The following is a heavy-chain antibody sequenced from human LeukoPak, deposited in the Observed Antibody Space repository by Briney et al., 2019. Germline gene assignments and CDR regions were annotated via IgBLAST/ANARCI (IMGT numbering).Heavy chain of an antibody. V-gene: IGHV3-7*01. J-gene: IGHJ4*02. CDR1: GFTFSSYW. CDR2: IKQDGSEE. CDR3: ARADYYGSGSCDY. Sequence: GGSLRLSCAASGFTFSSYWMSWVRQAPGKGLEWVANIKQDGSEEYYVDSVKGRFTISRDNAKNSLYLQMNSLRAEDTAVYYCARADYYGSGSCDYWGQGTLVTVSS. D-gene: IGHD3-10*01.